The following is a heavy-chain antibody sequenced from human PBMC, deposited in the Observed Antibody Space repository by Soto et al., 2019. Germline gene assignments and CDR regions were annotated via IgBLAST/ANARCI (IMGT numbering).Heavy chain of an antibody. CDR1: GSPISSGGYS. Sequence: SETLSLTCVVSGSPISSGGYSWTWLRQPPGRGLERIGSISPSGSADYNPSLKSRVTISVDTSKNQFSLRLSSVTAADTAVYDCARDRNGLGGIDFWGQGILVTVSS. J-gene: IGHJ4*02. D-gene: IGHD1-1*01. V-gene: IGHV4-30-2*01. CDR3: ARDRNGLGGIDF. CDR2: ISPSGSA.